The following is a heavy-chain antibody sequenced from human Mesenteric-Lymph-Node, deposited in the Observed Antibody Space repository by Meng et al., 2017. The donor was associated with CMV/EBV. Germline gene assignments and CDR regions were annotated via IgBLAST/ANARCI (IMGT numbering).Heavy chain of an antibody. V-gene: IGHV3-66*01. CDR1: GFSVSSNY. Sequence: ASGFSVSSNYMSWVRQAPGKGLEWVSVIYSGGSTYYADSVKGRFTISRDNSKNTLYLQMNSLGVEDTAVYYCAGDAAYSSGWSYFQHWGPGTLVTVSS. CDR3: AGDAAYSSGWSYFQH. D-gene: IGHD6-19*01. CDR2: IYSGGST. J-gene: IGHJ1*01.